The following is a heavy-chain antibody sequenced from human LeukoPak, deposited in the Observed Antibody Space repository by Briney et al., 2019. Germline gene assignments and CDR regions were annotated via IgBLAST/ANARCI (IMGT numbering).Heavy chain of an antibody. Sequence: PGGSLSLSCAASGFTFDTSWMHWVRQAPGKGLVWVARIDSDGTLTSYVDSVKGRFTISRDNAKNTVYLQMNSLRAEDTAIYYCATNIGSDWGQGTLVTVSS. CDR3: ATNIGSD. CDR1: GFTFDTSW. D-gene: IGHD2/OR15-2a*01. J-gene: IGHJ4*02. CDR2: IDSDGTLT. V-gene: IGHV3-74*01.